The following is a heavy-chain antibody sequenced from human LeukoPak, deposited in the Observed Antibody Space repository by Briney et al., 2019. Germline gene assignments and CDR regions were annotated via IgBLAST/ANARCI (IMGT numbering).Heavy chain of an antibody. Sequence: SETLSLTCAVYGGSFSGYYWSWIRQPPGKELEWIGEINHSGSTNYNPSLKSRVTISVDTSKNQFSLKLSSVTAADTAVYYCASRKYQWYFDYWGQGTLVTVSS. CDR1: GGSFSGYY. CDR3: ASRKYQWYFDY. D-gene: IGHD2-2*01. J-gene: IGHJ4*02. CDR2: INHSGST. V-gene: IGHV4-34*01.